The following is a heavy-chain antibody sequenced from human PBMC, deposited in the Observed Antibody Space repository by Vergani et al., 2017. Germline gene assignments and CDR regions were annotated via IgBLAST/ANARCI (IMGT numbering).Heavy chain of an antibody. CDR3: ARGNTETNGHLYYYYYMDV. CDR1: GGSFTSYH. J-gene: IGHJ6*03. Sequence: QVQLQQWGGGLLKPSETLSLTCVVNGGSFTSYHWTWIRQSPGEGLEWVGNIDNTGRPDYNPSLKSRLTMSVDKSRNQFSLTLISVTATDTAIYFCARGNTETNGHLYYYYYMDVWGQGTAVTVS. D-gene: IGHD4-11*01. CDR2: IDNTGRP. V-gene: IGHV4-34*01.